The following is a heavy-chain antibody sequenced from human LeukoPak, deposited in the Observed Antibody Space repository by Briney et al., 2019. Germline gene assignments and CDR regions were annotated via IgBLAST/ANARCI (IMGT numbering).Heavy chain of an antibody. CDR3: ARDVHDQAYRGYFFGLYI. CDR2: IIPIFGTA. J-gene: IGHJ4*02. D-gene: IGHD3-22*01. CDR1: GGTFSRYG. Sequence: SVKVSCKASGGTFSRYGISWVRQAPGQGLEWMGGIIPIFGTANYAQKFQGRVTITTDESTSTAYMELSSLRSEDTAVYYCARDVHDQAYRGYFFGLYIWGQGTLVTVSS. V-gene: IGHV1-69*05.